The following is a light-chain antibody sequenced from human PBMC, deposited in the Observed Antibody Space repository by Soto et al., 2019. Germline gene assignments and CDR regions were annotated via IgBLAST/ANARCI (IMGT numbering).Light chain of an antibody. Sequence: DIQMTQSPSSLSASVGDRVTITCRASQGISNYLAWYQQKPGKVPKLLIYAASTLQSGVPSRFSGSGYGTDVTLTISSLQPEDVATYYCQKYNSAPRTFGQGTNVEIK. J-gene: IGKJ1*01. CDR2: AAS. V-gene: IGKV1-27*01. CDR3: QKYNSAPRT. CDR1: QGISNY.